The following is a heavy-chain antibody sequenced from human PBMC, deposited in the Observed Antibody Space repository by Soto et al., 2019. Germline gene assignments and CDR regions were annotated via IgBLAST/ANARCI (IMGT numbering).Heavy chain of an antibody. J-gene: IGHJ4*02. CDR1: GYTFTGYY. Sequence: QVQLVQSGAEVKKPGASVKVSCQTSGYTFTGYYMHWLRQAPGQGLEWLGWINPSSGGTKYAQKFQGWVTMTRDTSISTAYMELSRLTSDDTAVYYCARDFYGSGSYDFWGQGTLVTVSS. D-gene: IGHD3-10*01. CDR2: INPSSGGT. CDR3: ARDFYGSGSYDF. V-gene: IGHV1-2*04.